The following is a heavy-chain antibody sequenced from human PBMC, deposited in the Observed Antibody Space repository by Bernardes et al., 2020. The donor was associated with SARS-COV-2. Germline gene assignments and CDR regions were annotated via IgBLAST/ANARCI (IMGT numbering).Heavy chain of an antibody. CDR3: AKELDCGGGHCYFFDS. J-gene: IGHJ4*02. CDR2: IKQDGSEK. D-gene: IGHD2-21*01. Sequence: GGSLRLSCAASGFSFSSYWMSWVRQAPGKGLEWVANIKQDGSEKDYVDSVEGRFSISRDNSGNSLYLLMDSLRADDTALYYCAKELDCGGGHCYFFDSWGRGIPVTVSS. CDR1: GFSFSSYW. V-gene: IGHV3-7*03.